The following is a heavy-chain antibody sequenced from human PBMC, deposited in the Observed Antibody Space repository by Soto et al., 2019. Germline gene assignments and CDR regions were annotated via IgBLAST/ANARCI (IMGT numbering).Heavy chain of an antibody. CDR3: ARVLWDSSGWLNAFDI. V-gene: IGHV4-31*03. Sequence: SETLSLTCTVSGGSISSGGYYWSWIRQHPGKGLEWIGYIYYSGSTYYNPSLKSRVTISVDTSKNQFSLKLSSVTAADTAVYYCARVLWDSSGWLNAFDIWGQGTMVTVSS. CDR2: IYYSGST. J-gene: IGHJ3*02. CDR1: GGSISSGGYY. D-gene: IGHD6-19*01.